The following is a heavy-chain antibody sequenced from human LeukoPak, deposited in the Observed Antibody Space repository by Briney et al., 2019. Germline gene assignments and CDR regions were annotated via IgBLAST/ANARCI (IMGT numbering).Heavy chain of an antibody. CDR1: GFSFCNYW. CDR3: VRAGSSWYFDY. D-gene: IGHD6-13*01. Sequence: QTGGSLRLYCAASGFSFCNYWMNWVRQAPGKGLEWVVNIKQDDSEKYHVDSVKGRLISSRAKAKNSLYLQMNSLRAEDTTVYYCVRAGSSWYFDYWGQGTLVTVSS. CDR2: IKQDDSEK. V-gene: IGHV3-7*01. J-gene: IGHJ4*02.